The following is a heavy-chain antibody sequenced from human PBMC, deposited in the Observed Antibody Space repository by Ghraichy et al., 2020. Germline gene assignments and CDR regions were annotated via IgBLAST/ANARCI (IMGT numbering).Heavy chain of an antibody. CDR1: GYTFTGYY. Sequence: ASVKVSCKASGYTFTGYYMHWVRQAPGQGLEWMGWINPNSGVADYAQIFQGRVTLTRDTSISTAYMELSSLRSDDTAVYYCAREKVDTAMAGDYYYYGMDVWGHGTTVAVSS. V-gene: IGHV1-2*02. J-gene: IGHJ6*02. D-gene: IGHD5-18*01. CDR3: AREKVDTAMAGDYYYYGMDV. CDR2: INPNSGVA.